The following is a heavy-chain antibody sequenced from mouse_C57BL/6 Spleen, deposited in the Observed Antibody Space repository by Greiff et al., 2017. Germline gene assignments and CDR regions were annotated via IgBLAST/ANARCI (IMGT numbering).Heavy chain of an antibody. D-gene: IGHD2-1*01. CDR2: IDPSDSYT. V-gene: IGHV1-59*01. CDR3: ARGGYGNLCYAMDY. Sequence: QVQLQQPGAELVRPGTSVKLSCKASGYTFTSYWMHWVKQRPGQGLEWIGVIDPSDSYTNYNQKFKGKATLTVDTSSGTAYMQLSSLTSEDSAVYYCARGGYGNLCYAMDYWGQGTSVTVSS. J-gene: IGHJ4*01. CDR1: GYTFTSYW.